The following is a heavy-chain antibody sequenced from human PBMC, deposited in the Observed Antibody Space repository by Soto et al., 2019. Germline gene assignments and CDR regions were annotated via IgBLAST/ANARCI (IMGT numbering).Heavy chain of an antibody. J-gene: IGHJ4*02. Sequence: EVQLVESGGGLVQPGGSLRLSCAASGFTFSSYWMSWVRQAPGKALECVANIKQDGRETYYVDSVKGRVTISRDNANSAMYLQMDSLGAEDTAVYYCARGTSHYNYVHVWYWGQGTHVIVSS. CDR1: GFTFSSYW. V-gene: IGHV3-7*03. D-gene: IGHD3-16*01. CDR3: ARGTSHYNYVHVWY. CDR2: IKQDGRET.